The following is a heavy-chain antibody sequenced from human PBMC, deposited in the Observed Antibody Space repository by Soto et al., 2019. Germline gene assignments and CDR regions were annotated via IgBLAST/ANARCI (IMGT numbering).Heavy chain of an antibody. CDR3: ARVRTHYGDYMGDY. V-gene: IGHV1-3*01. D-gene: IGHD4-17*01. Sequence: QVQLVQSGAEVKKPGASVKVSCKASGYTFTSYVLHWVRQAPGQRPEWMGWINAGNGNTKYSQNFQGRVTISKNTAASTVYMELRSLKSEATAVYYCARVRTHYGDYMGDYWGQGTLVAVSS. CDR2: INAGNGNT. J-gene: IGHJ4*02. CDR1: GYTFTSYV.